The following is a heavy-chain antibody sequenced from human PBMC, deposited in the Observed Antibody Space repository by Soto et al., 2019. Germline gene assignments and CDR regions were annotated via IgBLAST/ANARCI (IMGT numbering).Heavy chain of an antibody. J-gene: IGHJ6*03. CDR3: ARHKVTTWEYYYYYMDV. Sequence: SETLSLTCTVSGGSISSYYWSWIRQPPGKGLEWIGYIYYSGSTNYNPSLKSRVTISVDTSKNQFSLKLSSVTAADTAVYYCARHKVTTWEYYYYYMDVWGKGTTVTVSS. CDR1: GGSISSYY. CDR2: IYYSGST. V-gene: IGHV4-59*08. D-gene: IGHD4-4*01.